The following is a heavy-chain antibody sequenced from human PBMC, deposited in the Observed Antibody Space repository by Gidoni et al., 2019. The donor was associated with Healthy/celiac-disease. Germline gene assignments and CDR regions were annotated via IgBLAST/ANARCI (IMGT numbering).Heavy chain of an antibody. CDR2: ISGSGSST. V-gene: IGHV3-23*01. CDR1: GFPLRSYA. J-gene: IGHJ4*02. D-gene: IGHD5-18*01. CDR3: AKGLERGYSYGYVGY. Sequence: EVQLLEPGGGLAQPAVSLSLSCAASGFPLRSYALRWVRQAPGKGLEWGSAISGSGSSTDYADSVKGRFTISRDNSKNTLYLKMNSLRAEDTAVYYCAKGLERGYSYGYVGYWGQGTLVTVSS.